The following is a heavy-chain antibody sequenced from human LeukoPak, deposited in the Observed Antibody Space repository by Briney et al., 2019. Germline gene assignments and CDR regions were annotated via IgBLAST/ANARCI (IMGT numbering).Heavy chain of an antibody. V-gene: IGHV1-69*13. CDR1: GGTFSSYA. J-gene: IGHJ6*03. CDR3: AREKFTMARGVIITRNYHSMDV. Sequence: VASVKVSCKASGGTFSSYAISWVRQAPGQGLEWMGGIIPIFGTANYAQKFQGRVTITADESTSTAYMELSSLRSEDTAVYYCAREKFTMARGVIITRNYHSMDVWGKGATVTISS. D-gene: IGHD3-10*01. CDR2: IIPIFGTA.